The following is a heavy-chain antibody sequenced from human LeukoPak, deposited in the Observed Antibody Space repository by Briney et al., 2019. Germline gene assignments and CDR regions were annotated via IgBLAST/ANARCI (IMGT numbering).Heavy chain of an antibody. CDR2: ISYDGSNK. CDR1: GFTFSSYA. Sequence: GGSLRLSCAASGFTFSSYAMHWVRQAPGKGLGWVAVISYDGSNKYYADSVKGRFTISRDNSKNTLYLQMNSLRAEDTAVYYCARDLFDRYSGYNYWGQGTLVTVSS. CDR3: ARDLFDRYSGYNY. D-gene: IGHD5-12*01. V-gene: IGHV3-30*04. J-gene: IGHJ4*02.